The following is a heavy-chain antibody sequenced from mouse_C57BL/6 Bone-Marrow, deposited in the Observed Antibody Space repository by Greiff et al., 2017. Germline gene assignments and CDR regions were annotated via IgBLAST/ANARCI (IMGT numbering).Heavy chain of an antibody. V-gene: IGHV14-4*01. D-gene: IGHD2-3*01. Sequence: VQLKESGAELVRPGASVKLSCTASGFTIKDDYIHWVKQRPEQGLEWIGWIDPEIGDTEYASKFQGKATITSDTSSNTAYLQLSSLTSEDTAVYYCSSFDVNYFDFWGQGTPLTVAS. CDR2: IDPEIGDT. CDR3: SSFDVNYFDF. CDR1: GFTIKDDY. J-gene: IGHJ2*01.